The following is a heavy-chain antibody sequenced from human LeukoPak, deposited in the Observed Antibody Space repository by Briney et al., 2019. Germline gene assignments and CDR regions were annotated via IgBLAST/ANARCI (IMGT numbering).Heavy chain of an antibody. J-gene: IGHJ4*02. V-gene: IGHV1-69*01. Sequence: SVKVSCKASGGTFSSYAISWVRQAPGQGLEWMGGIIPIFGTANYAQKFQGRVTITADEPTSTAYMELSSLRSEDTAVYYCARHPRVGAQGVDYWGQGTLVTVSS. CDR3: ARHPRVGAQGVDY. CDR2: IIPIFGTA. CDR1: GGTFSSYA. D-gene: IGHD1-26*01.